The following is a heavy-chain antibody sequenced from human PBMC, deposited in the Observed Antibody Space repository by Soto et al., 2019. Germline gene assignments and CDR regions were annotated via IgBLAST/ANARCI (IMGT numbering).Heavy chain of an antibody. D-gene: IGHD5-18*01. CDR1: GGTFSSYA. Sequence: SVKVSCKASGGTFSSYAISWVRQAPGQGLEWMGGIIPIFGTANYAQKFQGRVTITADESTSTAYMELSSLRSEDTAVYYCATPESPRGYSYGTFDYWGQGTLVTVSS. J-gene: IGHJ4*02. CDR2: IIPIFGTA. V-gene: IGHV1-69*13. CDR3: ATPESPRGYSYGTFDY.